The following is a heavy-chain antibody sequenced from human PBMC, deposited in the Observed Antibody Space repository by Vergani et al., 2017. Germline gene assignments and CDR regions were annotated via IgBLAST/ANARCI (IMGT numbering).Heavy chain of an antibody. CDR3: ARQKDYYMDV. Sequence: QVQLQESGPGLVKPSETLSLICTVSGSAIKDFYWSWFRQPPGKGLEWIGYIYYSGTTYYNPSLESRLTISLDTSENHLSLKLTYVTAADTAVYYCARQKDYYMDVWGKGATVTVS. J-gene: IGHJ6*03. CDR1: GSAIKDFY. CDR2: IYYSGTT. V-gene: IGHV4-59*08.